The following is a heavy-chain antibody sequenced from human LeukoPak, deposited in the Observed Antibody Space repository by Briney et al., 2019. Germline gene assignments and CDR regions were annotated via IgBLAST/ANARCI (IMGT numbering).Heavy chain of an antibody. J-gene: IGHJ4*02. CDR1: GFTFNNYT. D-gene: IGHD4-23*01. Sequence: GGSLRLSCAASGFTFNNYTMSWVRQAPGKGLEWVSTISIKGDRTYYVDSVKGRFTVSRDNSNITLFLQMNSLGAEDTPIYYCAKKGTVVTPGLYFDYWGQGILVTVSS. V-gene: IGHV3-23*01. CDR2: ISIKGDRT. CDR3: AKKGTVVTPGLYFDY.